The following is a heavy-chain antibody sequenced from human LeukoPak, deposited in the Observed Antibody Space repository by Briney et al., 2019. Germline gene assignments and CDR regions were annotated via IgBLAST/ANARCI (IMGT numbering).Heavy chain of an antibody. D-gene: IGHD2-21*01. CDR2: ISGSGGTT. J-gene: IGHJ4*02. Sequence: GGSLRLSCAVSGLTFNTYAMNWVRQAPGKGLEWVSAISGSGGTTYYPNSVKGRFTISRDNSKNTLYLQMNSLRAEDTAVYYCAKDSQVISTYYFDYRGQGTLVTVSS. V-gene: IGHV3-23*01. CDR3: AKDSQVISTYYFDY. CDR1: GLTFNTYA.